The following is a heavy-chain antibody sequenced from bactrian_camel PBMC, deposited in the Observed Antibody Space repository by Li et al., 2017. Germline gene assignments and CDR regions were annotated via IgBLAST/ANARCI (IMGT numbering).Heavy chain of an antibody. CDR3: ATSAFGHGGRWCGRVFSH. CDR2: VDGDGRT. CDR1: YANCC. V-gene: IGHV3S53*01. J-gene: IGHJ4*01. Sequence: HVQLVESGGGSVQAGGSLRLSCATSYANCCMGWFRQAPGKEREAVATVDGDGRTSYADSVKGRFTISKDIPKNTMYMEMTSLKPEDTAMYYCATSAFGHGGRWCGRVFSHWGQGTQVTVS. D-gene: IGHD6*01.